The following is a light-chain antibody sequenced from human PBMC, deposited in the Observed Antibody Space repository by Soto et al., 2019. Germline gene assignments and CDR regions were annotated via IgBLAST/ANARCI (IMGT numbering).Light chain of an antibody. CDR2: AAS. V-gene: IGKV1-39*01. Sequence: DIQMTQSPSSLSASVGDRVTITCRASQSISSYLNWYQQKPWKAPKLLIYAASILQSGVPSMFSGSASGTDFTRTISSLQPEDFATYYCQQSYSTPPTFGQGTKVEL. CDR1: QSISSY. J-gene: IGKJ1*01. CDR3: QQSYSTPPT.